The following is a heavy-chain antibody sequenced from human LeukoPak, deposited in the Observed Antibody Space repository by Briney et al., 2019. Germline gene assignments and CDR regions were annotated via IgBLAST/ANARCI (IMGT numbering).Heavy chain of an antibody. CDR2: INPNSGGT. CDR1: GYTFIGYY. D-gene: IGHD6-25*01. Sequence: ASVKVSCKASGYTFIGYYMHWVRQAPGQGLEWMGWINPNSGGTNYAQKFQGRVTMTRDTSISTAYMELSRLRSDDTAVYYCATPTRLLIPYYYYGMDVWGQGTTVTVSS. CDR3: ATPTRLLIPYYYYGMDV. V-gene: IGHV1-2*02. J-gene: IGHJ6*02.